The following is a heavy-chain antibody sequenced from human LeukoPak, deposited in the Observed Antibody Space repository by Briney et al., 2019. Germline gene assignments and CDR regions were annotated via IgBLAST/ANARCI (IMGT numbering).Heavy chain of an antibody. Sequence: GGSLRLSCAASGFTFSSYAMSWVRQAPGKGLEWVSAISGSGGSTYYADSVKGRFTISRDNSKNTLDLQMNSLRAEDTAVYYCAKSGCSFTSCYLNYWGQGTLVTVSS. D-gene: IGHD2-2*01. CDR3: AKSGCSFTSCYLNY. J-gene: IGHJ4*02. V-gene: IGHV3-23*01. CDR2: ISGSGGST. CDR1: GFTFSSYA.